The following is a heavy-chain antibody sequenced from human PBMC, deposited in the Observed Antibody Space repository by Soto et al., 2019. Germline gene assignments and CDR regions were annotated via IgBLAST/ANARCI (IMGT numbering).Heavy chain of an antibody. CDR3: AKSQSSYSSGWYIGAGGDYGMDV. D-gene: IGHD6-19*01. V-gene: IGHV1-8*01. CDR2: MNPNSGNT. CDR1: GYTFTSYD. J-gene: IGHJ6*02. Sequence: ASVKVSSKASGYTFTSYDINCVRQATGQGLEWMGWMNPNSGNTGYAQKFQGRVTMTRNTSISTAYMELSSLRSEDTAVYYCAKSQSSYSSGWYIGAGGDYGMDVWGQGTTVTVSS.